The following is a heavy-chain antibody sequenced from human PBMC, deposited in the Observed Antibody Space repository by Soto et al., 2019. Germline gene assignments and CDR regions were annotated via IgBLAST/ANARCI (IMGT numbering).Heavy chain of an antibody. CDR1: GYSFSSYG. V-gene: IGHV1-18*01. CDR3: ARDRTTVTAGKRKPNWFDP. Sequence: APVKVSCKAAGYSFSSYGIICFREAARQGLEGMGWISAYNGNTNYTQKLQGRVTMTRDTSTSTVYMELSSLRSEDTAVYYCARDRTTVTAGKRKPNWFDPWGQGTLVTGSS. J-gene: IGHJ5*02. CDR2: ISAYNGNT. D-gene: IGHD4-17*01.